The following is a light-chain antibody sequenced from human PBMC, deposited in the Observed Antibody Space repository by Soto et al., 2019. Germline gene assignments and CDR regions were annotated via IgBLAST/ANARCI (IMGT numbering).Light chain of an antibody. CDR3: QKYNSAPFT. Sequence: DIQMTQSPSSLSASVGDRVTITCRASQDISNFLVWFQQKPGKVPNLLIYAASTWQSGVPSRFSGSGTGTDFTLTISSLQPEDGATYFCQKYNSAPFTVGPGTTVDIK. CDR2: AAS. J-gene: IGKJ3*01. V-gene: IGKV1-27*01. CDR1: QDISNF.